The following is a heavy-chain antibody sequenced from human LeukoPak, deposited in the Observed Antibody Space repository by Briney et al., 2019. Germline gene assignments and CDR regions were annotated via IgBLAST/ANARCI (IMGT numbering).Heavy chain of an antibody. J-gene: IGHJ4*02. V-gene: IGHV3-21*01. CDR1: GFTFSSYS. CDR2: ISSSSSYI. D-gene: IGHD2-2*02. Sequence: GGSLRLSCAASGFTFSSYSMNWVRQAPGKGLEWVSSISSSSSYIYYADSVKGRFTISRDNAKNSLYLQMNSLRAEDTAVYYCARLGPGCSSTSCYTGGDYWGQGTLVTVSP. CDR3: ARLGPGCSSTSCYTGGDY.